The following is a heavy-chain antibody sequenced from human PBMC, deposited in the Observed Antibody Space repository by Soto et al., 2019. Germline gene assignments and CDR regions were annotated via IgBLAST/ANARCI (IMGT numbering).Heavy chain of an antibody. CDR1: GLTFSNYW. CDR3: ARDRGSGRY. D-gene: IGHD2-8*02. CDR2: INQAGNKK. V-gene: IGHV3-7*05. Sequence: GGSLRLSCVTSGLTFSNYWLGWVRQAPGKGLEWVANINQAGNKKYYVDSVKGRFTISRDNAKNSLYLQMNSLKAEDTAVYYCARDRGSGRYWGQGTLVTVSS. J-gene: IGHJ4*02.